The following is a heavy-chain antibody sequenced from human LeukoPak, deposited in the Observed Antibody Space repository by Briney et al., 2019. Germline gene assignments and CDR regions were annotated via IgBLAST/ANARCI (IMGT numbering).Heavy chain of an antibody. Sequence: GGSLRLSCAASGFTVSSNYMSWVRQAPGKGLEWVSVIYSGGSTYYADSVKGRFTISRDNSKNTLYLQMNSLRAEDTAVYYCAREIGRRTVTTFTVYSGMDVWGQGTTVTVSS. V-gene: IGHV3-53*01. D-gene: IGHD4-17*01. CDR2: IYSGGST. J-gene: IGHJ6*02. CDR1: GFTVSSNY. CDR3: AREIGRRTVTTFTVYSGMDV.